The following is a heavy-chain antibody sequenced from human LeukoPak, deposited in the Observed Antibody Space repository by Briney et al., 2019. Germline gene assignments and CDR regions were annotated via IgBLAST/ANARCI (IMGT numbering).Heavy chain of an antibody. CDR2: IKQDGSEK. CDR1: GFTFSNYW. Sequence: GGSLRLSCAASGFTFSNYWMTWVRQAPGKGLEWVADIKQDGSEKLYVKSVRGRFTVSRDDAKMSLFLQLNSLRAEDTAVYYCARDNGVVHGVYYMDVWGKGTTVTVS. CDR3: ARDNGVVHGVYYMDV. J-gene: IGHJ6*03. V-gene: IGHV3-7*01. D-gene: IGHD3-3*01.